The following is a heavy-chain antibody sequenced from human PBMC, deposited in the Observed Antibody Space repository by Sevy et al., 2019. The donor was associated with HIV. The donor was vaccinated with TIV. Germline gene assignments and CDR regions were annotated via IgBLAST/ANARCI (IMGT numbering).Heavy chain of an antibody. Sequence: ASVKVSCKASGYTFTAYYIHWVRQAPGQGLEYMGWTNPNSGDTNYAQNFQGRVTMTSDTSISTVYMDLNRLRSDDTAVYYCARVPTIFTEVSWFDPWGQGTLVTVSS. CDR3: ARVPTIFTEVSWFDP. CDR1: GYTFTAYY. J-gene: IGHJ5*02. V-gene: IGHV1-2*02. D-gene: IGHD3-3*01. CDR2: TNPNSGDT.